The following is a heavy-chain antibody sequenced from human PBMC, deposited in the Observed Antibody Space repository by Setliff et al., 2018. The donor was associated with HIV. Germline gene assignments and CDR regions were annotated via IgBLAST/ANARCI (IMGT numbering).Heavy chain of an antibody. Sequence: SETLSLTCTVSGTSISSHYWSWIRQTPGKGLQWIGLIYYTGIPTYNPSLEGRITISVDTSKSQFSLKLSSLTAADTAVYYCARGRTQWPNYNYFDPWGLGTLVTVSS. CDR3: ARGRTQWPNYNYFDP. D-gene: IGHD6-19*01. J-gene: IGHJ5*02. V-gene: IGHV4-59*08. CDR2: IYYTGIP. CDR1: GTSISSHY.